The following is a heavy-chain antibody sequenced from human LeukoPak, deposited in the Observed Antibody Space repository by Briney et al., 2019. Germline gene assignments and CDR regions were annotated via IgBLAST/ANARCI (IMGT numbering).Heavy chain of an antibody. CDR2: INAGNGNT. CDR3: AREGYHYYGMDV. CDR1: GYTFTSYA. D-gene: IGHD2-15*01. V-gene: IGHV1-3*01. Sequence: ASVKVSCKASGYTFTSYAMHWVRQAPGQRLEWMGWINAGNGNTKYSQKFQGRVTITRDTSASTAYMELSSLRSEDTAVYYCAREGYHYYGMDVWGQGTTVTVSS. J-gene: IGHJ6*02.